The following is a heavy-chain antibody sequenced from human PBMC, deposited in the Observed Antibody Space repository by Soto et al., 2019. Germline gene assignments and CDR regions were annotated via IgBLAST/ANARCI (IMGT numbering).Heavy chain of an antibody. CDR1: VDSFSGYF. D-gene: IGHD2-8*02. V-gene: IGHV4-34*01. Sequence: SETMSLTCYVSVDSFSGYFCNWLRQPPGKGLEWIGEISQVGRARYNPSLETRITISVDTSKTQFSLNLTSVTDADTAVYYCARGYRYWRQWGQGDLVTASS. J-gene: IGHJ4*02. CDR3: ARGYRYWRQ. CDR2: ISQVGRA.